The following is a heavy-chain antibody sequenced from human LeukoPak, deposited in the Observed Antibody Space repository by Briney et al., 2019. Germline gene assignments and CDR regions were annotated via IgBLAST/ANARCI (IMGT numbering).Heavy chain of an antibody. CDR2: INHSGST. CDR3: ATTRGY. Sequence: PSETLSLTCAVYGGSFSGYYWSWIRQSPGKGLEWIGEINHSGSTNYSPSLKSRVTISRDASKNQFSLKLNSVTAADTAVYYCATTRGYWGQGTLVTVSS. V-gene: IGHV4-34*01. CDR1: GGSFSGYY. J-gene: IGHJ4*02.